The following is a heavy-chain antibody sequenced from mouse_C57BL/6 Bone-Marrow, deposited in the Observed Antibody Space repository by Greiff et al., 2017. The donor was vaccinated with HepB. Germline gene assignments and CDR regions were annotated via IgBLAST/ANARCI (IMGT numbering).Heavy chain of an antibody. Sequence: QVQLQQSGAELVKPGASVKISCTASGYTFTDYYINWVKQRPGQGLEWIGKIGPGSGSTYYNEKFKGKATLTADKSSSTAYMQLSSLTYENSAVYFCARGDGYYVGYFDYWGQGTTLTVSS. J-gene: IGHJ2*01. CDR2: IGPGSGST. CDR1: GYTFTDYY. CDR3: ARGDGYYVGYFDY. V-gene: IGHV1-77*01. D-gene: IGHD2-3*01.